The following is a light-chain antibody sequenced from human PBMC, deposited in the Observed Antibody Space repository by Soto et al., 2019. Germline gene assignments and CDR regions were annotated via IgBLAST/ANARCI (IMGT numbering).Light chain of an antibody. V-gene: IGLV6-57*04. J-gene: IGLJ2*01. CDR2: EDD. CDR1: SGTIASNY. CDR3: QSFDSDNWV. Sequence: NFMLTQPLSVSESPGKTVTISCTRSSGTIASNYVQWFQQRPDSAPTTLIFEDDQRASGVSDRFSGFIDSSSNSASLTISGLQTEDEADYYCQSFDSDNWVFGGGTKLTVL.